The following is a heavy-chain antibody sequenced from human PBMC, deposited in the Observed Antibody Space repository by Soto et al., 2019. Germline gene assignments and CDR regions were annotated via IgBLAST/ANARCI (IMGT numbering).Heavy chain of an antibody. V-gene: IGHV3-48*01. CDR1: GFTFSSYS. CDR2: ISSTISTI. D-gene: IGHD4-4*01. CDR3: ARAYLPPSLTFTVTTELDYYYYYLDV. Sequence: EVQLVESGGGLVQPGGSLRLSCAASGFTFSSYSMNWVRQAAGKGLEWVSYISSTISTIYYADSVKGRFTISRDNAKNSLYLQMNSLRAEDTAVYYCARAYLPPSLTFTVTTELDYYYYYLDVWGEGTTVTVSS. J-gene: IGHJ6*03.